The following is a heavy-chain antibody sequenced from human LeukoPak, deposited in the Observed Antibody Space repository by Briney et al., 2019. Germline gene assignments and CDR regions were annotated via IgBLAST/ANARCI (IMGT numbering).Heavy chain of an antibody. Sequence: GGSLRLSCAASGFTSSSYSMNWVRQAPGKGLEWVSYISSSSSSTIYYADSVRGRFTISRDNSKSTLSLQMNSLRAEDTAIYYCATYRQVLLPFESWGQGTLVTVSS. CDR1: GFTSSSYS. CDR3: ATYRQVLLPFES. D-gene: IGHD2-8*02. V-gene: IGHV3-48*01. J-gene: IGHJ4*02. CDR2: ISSSSSSTI.